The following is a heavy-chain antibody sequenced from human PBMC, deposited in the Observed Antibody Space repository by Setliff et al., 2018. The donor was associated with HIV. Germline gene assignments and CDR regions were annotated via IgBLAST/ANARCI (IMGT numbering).Heavy chain of an antibody. D-gene: IGHD3-22*01. Sequence: VASVKVSCKTSGDSFSNYAITWVRQAPGQGLEWMGGIVPKFGTPNYAERFQGRVTITADESTSTAYMELSSLRSEDTAVYYCASLPSYYYDSSGYPIWGQGTMVTVSS. J-gene: IGHJ3*02. CDR1: GDSFSNYA. CDR2: IVPKFGTP. CDR3: ASLPSYYYDSSGYPI. V-gene: IGHV1-69*13.